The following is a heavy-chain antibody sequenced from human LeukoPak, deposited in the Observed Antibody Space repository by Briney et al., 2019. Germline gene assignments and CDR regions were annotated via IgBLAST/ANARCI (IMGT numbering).Heavy chain of an antibody. CDR3: ARSGDAYYDFWSGYYTDYFFDY. Sequence: GASVKVSCKASVYTFTGYYMHWVRQAPGQGLEWMGWINTNSGGTNYAQKFQGRVTMTRDTSISTAYMELSRLRSDDTAVYYCARSGDAYYDFWSGYYTDYFFDYWAREPWSPSPQ. V-gene: IGHV1-2*02. CDR1: VYTFTGYY. D-gene: IGHD3-3*01. J-gene: IGHJ4*02. CDR2: INTNSGGT.